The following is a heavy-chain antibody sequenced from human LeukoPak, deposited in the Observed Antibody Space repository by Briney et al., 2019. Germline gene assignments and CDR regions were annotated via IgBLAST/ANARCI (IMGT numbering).Heavy chain of an antibody. D-gene: IGHD3-22*01. CDR1: GGSVTSSGYY. V-gene: IGHV4-61*08. CDR2: IYYSGST. J-gene: IGHJ3*02. Sequence: SETLSLTCTVSGGSVTSSGYYWSWVRQPPGKGLEYIGYIYYSGSTNYNPSLKSRVTISVDTSKNQFSLKLRSVTAADTAVYYCARESFPYYYDSSGYPPPHVYIWGQGTLVTVSS. CDR3: ARESFPYYYDSSGYPPPHVYI.